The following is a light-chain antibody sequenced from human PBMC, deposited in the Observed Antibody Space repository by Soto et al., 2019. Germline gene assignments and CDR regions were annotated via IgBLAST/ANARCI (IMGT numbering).Light chain of an antibody. Sequence: EIVMTQSPATLSVSPGERATLSCRASQSVWSTLAWYQQKPGQPPRLLIYDASTRATGIPARFSGSGSGTEFTLTISSLQSEDFAVYSCQQYNRWPPITFGQGTRLEIK. J-gene: IGKJ5*01. V-gene: IGKV3-15*01. CDR2: DAS. CDR3: QQYNRWPPIT. CDR1: QSVWST.